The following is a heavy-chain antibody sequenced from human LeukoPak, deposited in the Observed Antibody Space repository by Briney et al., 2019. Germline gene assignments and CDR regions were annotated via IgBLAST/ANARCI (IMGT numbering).Heavy chain of an antibody. D-gene: IGHD2-21*01. CDR2: ISGGGSGST. CDR1: GFTFSDYA. V-gene: IGHV3-23*01. CDR3: AKEHANPPVVTN. Sequence: GGSLRLSCAASGFTFSDYAMSWVRQAPGKGLEWLSVISGGGSGSTYDAAAVTGRITVSRDNSKNTVHLQKNNRINDDKAIYYCAKEHANPPVVTNWGKGNLVSVSS. J-gene: IGHJ4*02.